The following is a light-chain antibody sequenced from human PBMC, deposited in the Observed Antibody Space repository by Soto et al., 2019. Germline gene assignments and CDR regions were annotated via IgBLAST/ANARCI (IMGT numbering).Light chain of an antibody. V-gene: IGKV3-20*01. J-gene: IGKJ4*01. CDR3: QQYGGSPRVS. Sequence: EIVLTQSPGALSLSPGERATLSCRASQTVSDNYLAWYQQKPGKAPRLLIYGASTRATGIPDRFSGSGSGTDCTLTISRLEPEDFAVYYCQQYGGSPRVSFGGGTKVEIK. CDR2: GAS. CDR1: QTVSDNY.